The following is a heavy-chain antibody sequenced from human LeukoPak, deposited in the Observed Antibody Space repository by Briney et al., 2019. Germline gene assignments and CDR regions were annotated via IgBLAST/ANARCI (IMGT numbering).Heavy chain of an antibody. V-gene: IGHV4-30-4*01. Sequence: PSETLSLTCTVSGGSISSGDYYWGWIRQPPGKGLEWIGYIYYSGSTYYNPSLKSRVTISVDTSKNQFSLKLSSVTAADTAVYYCARSYSSSWPFQHWGQGTLVTVSS. J-gene: IGHJ1*01. CDR3: ARSYSSSWPFQH. CDR2: IYYSGST. CDR1: GGSISSGDYY. D-gene: IGHD6-13*01.